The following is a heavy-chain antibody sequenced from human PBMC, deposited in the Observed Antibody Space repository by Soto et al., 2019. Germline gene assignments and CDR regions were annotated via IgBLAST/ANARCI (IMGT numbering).Heavy chain of an antibody. CDR3: ARDQLGITDGFDY. J-gene: IGHJ4*02. CDR1: GGSFSGYY. V-gene: IGHV4-34*01. Sequence: SETLSLTCAVYGGSFSGYYWSWIRQPPGKGLEWIGEINHSGSTNYNPSLKSRVTISVDTSKNQFSLKLSSVTAADTAVYYCARDQLGITDGFDYWGQGTLVTVSS. D-gene: IGHD7-27*01. CDR2: INHSGST.